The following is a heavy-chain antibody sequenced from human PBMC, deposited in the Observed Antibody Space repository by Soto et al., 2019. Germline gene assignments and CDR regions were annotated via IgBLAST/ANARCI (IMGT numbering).Heavy chain of an antibody. J-gene: IGHJ4*02. D-gene: IGHD3-16*01. Sequence: SETLSLTCTVSGGSISSYYWSWIRQPPGKGLEWIGYIYYSGSTNYNPSLKSRVTISVDTSKNQFSLKLSSVTAADTAVYYCERDLGYFDYWGQGTLVTVSS. V-gene: IGHV4-59*01. CDR1: GGSISSYY. CDR3: ERDLGYFDY. CDR2: IYYSGST.